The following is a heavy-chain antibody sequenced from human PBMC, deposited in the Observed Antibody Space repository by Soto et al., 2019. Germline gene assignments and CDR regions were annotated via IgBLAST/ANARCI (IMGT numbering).Heavy chain of an antibody. D-gene: IGHD6-19*01. CDR3: ARSDSSGWFKKPSHLDY. CDR1: GVTFSSYS. V-gene: IGHV3-48*01. Sequence: GGSLRLSCAASGVTFSSYSMNWVRQAPGKGLEWVSYISSSSSTIYYADSVKGRFTISRDNAKNSLYLQMNSLRAEDTAVYYCARSDSSGWFKKPSHLDYWGQGTLVTVSS. CDR2: ISSSSSTI. J-gene: IGHJ4*02.